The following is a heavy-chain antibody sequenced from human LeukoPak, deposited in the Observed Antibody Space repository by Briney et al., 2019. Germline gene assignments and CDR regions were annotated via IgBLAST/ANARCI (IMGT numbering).Heavy chain of an antibody. D-gene: IGHD3-9*01. CDR1: GFTFSSYW. J-gene: IGHJ4*02. CDR3: ATGLYDYVTGYIFDD. V-gene: IGHV3-7*01. Sequence: GASLRLSCAASGFTFSSYWMSWVRQAPGKGLEWVANINQDGSVKYYVDSVKDRFSIYRDNAKNSLYLQMNSLRAEDTAVYYCATGLYDYVTGYIFDDWGQGTLVTVSS. CDR2: INQDGSVK.